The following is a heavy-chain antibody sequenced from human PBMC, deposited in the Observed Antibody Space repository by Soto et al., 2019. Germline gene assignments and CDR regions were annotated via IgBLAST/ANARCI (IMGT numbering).Heavy chain of an antibody. CDR2: INHSGST. D-gene: IGHD1-1*01. CDR1: GASFRGYY. V-gene: IGHV4-34*01. J-gene: IGHJ4*02. Sequence: SETLSLTCAVYGASFRGYYWSWIRQPPGKGLEWIGEINHSGSTNYNPYLKSRVTISVETSKNQFSLKLSSVTAADTAVYYCARLESLIGIDYWGQGTLVTVSS. CDR3: ARLESLIGIDY.